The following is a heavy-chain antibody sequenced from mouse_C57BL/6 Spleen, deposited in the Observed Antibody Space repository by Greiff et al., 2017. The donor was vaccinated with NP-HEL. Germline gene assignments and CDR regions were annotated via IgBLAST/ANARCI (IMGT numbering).Heavy chain of an antibody. J-gene: IGHJ2*01. CDR2: IYPGDGDP. V-gene: IGHV1-82*01. CDR1: GYAFSSSW. CDR3: ARPYSNYNFDY. Sequence: VKLQESGPELVKPGASVKISCKASGYAFSSSWMNWVKQRPGKGLEWIGRIYPGDGDPNYNGKFKGKATLTADKSSSTAYMQLSSLTSEDSAVYFCARPYSNYNFDYWGQGTTLTVSS. D-gene: IGHD2-5*01.